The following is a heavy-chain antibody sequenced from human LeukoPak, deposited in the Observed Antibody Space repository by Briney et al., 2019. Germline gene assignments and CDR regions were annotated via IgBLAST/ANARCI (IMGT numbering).Heavy chain of an antibody. CDR2: IYTSGST. CDR1: GGSISSYY. D-gene: IGHD2-2*01. CDR3: ARGTKYQLPYYFDY. Sequence: SETLSLTCTVSGGSISSYYWSWIRQPAGKGLEWIGRIYTSGSTNYNPSLKSRVTISVDTSKNQFSLKLSSVTAADTAVYYCARGTKYQLPYYFDYWGQGTLVTVSS. V-gene: IGHV4-4*07. J-gene: IGHJ4*02.